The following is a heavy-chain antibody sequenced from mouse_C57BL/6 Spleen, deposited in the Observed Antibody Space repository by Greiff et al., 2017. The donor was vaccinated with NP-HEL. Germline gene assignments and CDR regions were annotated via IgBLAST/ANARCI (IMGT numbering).Heavy chain of an antibody. CDR1: GYTFTDYY. Sequence: VQLQQSGPELVKPGASVKISCKASGYTFTDYYMNWVKQSHGKSLEWIGDINPNNGGTSYNQKFKGKATLTVDKSSSTAYMELRSLTSEDSAVYYCARSAYYGNYGYFDVWGTGTTVTVSS. D-gene: IGHD2-10*01. J-gene: IGHJ1*03. CDR3: ARSAYYGNYGYFDV. CDR2: INPNNGGT. V-gene: IGHV1-26*01.